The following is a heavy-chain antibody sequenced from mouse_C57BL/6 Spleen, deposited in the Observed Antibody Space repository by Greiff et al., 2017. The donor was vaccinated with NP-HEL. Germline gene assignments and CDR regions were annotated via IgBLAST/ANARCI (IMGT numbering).Heavy chain of an antibody. CDR2: IDPSDSYT. J-gene: IGHJ2*01. CDR3: ARYSNYYGSSLYYFDY. V-gene: IGHV1-50*01. D-gene: IGHD1-1*01. Sequence: QVQLQQPGAELVKPGASVKLSCKASGYTFTSYWMQWVKQRPGQGLEWIGEIDPSDSYTNYNQKFKGKATLTVDTSSSTAYMQLSSLTSEDSAVYYCARYSNYYGSSLYYFDYWGQGTTLTVSS. CDR1: GYTFTSYW.